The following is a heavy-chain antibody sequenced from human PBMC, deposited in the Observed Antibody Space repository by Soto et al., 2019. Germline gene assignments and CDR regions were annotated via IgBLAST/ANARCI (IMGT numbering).Heavy chain of an antibody. CDR1: GFTFSSYS. D-gene: IGHD2-8*01. Sequence: EVQLVESGGGLVKPGGSLRLSCAASGFTFSSYSMNWVRQAPGKGLEWVSSISSSSSYIYYADSVKGRFTISRDNAKNSLYLQMNSLRAEDTAVYYCARDTNGDYYYGMDVWGQGTTVTVSS. V-gene: IGHV3-21*01. CDR2: ISSSSSYI. CDR3: ARDTNGDYYYGMDV. J-gene: IGHJ6*02.